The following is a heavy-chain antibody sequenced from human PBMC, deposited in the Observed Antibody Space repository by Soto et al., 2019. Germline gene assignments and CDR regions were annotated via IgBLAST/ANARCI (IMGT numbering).Heavy chain of an antibody. CDR3: ARISFNYYDSSGYSDY. Sequence: QVQLVESGGGLVKPGGSLRLSCAASGFTFSDYYMSWIRQAPGKGLEWGSYISSSGSTIYYADSVKGRFTISRVNAKNSRYLQMNSRRAEDTAVYYCARISFNYYDSSGYSDYWGQGTLVTVSS. CDR2: ISSSGSTI. CDR1: GFTFSDYY. V-gene: IGHV3-11*01. J-gene: IGHJ4*02. D-gene: IGHD3-22*01.